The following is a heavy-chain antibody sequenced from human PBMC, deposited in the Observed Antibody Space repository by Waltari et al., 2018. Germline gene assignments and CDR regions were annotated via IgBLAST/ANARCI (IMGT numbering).Heavy chain of an antibody. CDR3: AGFRGVITVDS. Sequence: EVQLVESGGGLVKPGESLRLSCAASGFTFTSYGMNWVRQAPGKGLGWVSSITAYRSIYYADSVKGRFTISRDNAKNSLYLQMNSLRVEDTAVYYCAGFRGVITVDSWGQGTLVTVSS. J-gene: IGHJ4*02. CDR1: GFTFTSYG. D-gene: IGHD3-10*01. V-gene: IGHV3-21*01. CDR2: ITAYRSI.